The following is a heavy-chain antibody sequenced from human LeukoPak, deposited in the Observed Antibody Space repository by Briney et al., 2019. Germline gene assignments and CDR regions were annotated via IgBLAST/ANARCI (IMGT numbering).Heavy chain of an antibody. CDR3: ARVGKRGNIAAAGNRYFQH. CDR2: IYHSGST. J-gene: IGHJ1*01. D-gene: IGHD6-13*01. V-gene: IGHV4-61*08. CDR1: GGSISSGGYY. Sequence: PSETLSLTCTVSGGSISSGGYYWSWIRQPPGKGLEWIGYIYHSGSTYYNPSLKSRVTISVDTSKNQFSLKLSSVTAADTAVYYCARVGKRGNIAAAGNRYFQHWGQGTLVTVSS.